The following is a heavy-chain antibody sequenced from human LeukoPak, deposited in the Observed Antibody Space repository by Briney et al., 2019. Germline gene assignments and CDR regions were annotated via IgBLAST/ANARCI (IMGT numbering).Heavy chain of an antibody. CDR1: GFTFSSYW. CDR3: VKRGLLPYYFDY. J-gene: IGHJ4*02. CDR2: IKQDGSEK. Sequence: GGSLRLSCAASGFTFSSYWMSWVRQAPGKGLEWVANIKQDGSEKDYLDSAKDRFTISRDNAKNPLYLQMNSLTAEDTAVYYCVKRGLLPYYFDYWGQGTLVAVSS. D-gene: IGHD3-22*01. V-gene: IGHV3-7*01.